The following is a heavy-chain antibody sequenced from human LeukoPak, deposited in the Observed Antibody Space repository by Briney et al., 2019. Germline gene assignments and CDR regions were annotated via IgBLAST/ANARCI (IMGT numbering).Heavy chain of an antibody. D-gene: IGHD6-13*01. CDR2: FDPEYGET. J-gene: IGHJ4*02. V-gene: IGHV1-24*01. CDR3: ATWYSSSWHDY. CDR1: GYTLTELS. Sequence: GASVKFSCKVSGYTLTELSMHWVRQAPRKGLEWMGGFDPEYGETIYAQKFQGRVTMTEDTSTDTAYMELSSLRSEDTAVYYCATWYSSSWHDYWGQGTLVTVSS.